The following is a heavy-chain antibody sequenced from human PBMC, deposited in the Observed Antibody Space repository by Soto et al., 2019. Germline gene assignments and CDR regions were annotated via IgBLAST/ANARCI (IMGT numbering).Heavy chain of an antibody. CDR1: GYGYSVYT. CDR3: ARVVPGAEAWFGP. J-gene: IGHJ5*02. V-gene: IGHV1-3*01. D-gene: IGHD2-2*01. CDR2: INVGSGNT. Sequence: SVKGSCKGTGYGYSVYTMNWGSQATGQTLEWMGWINVGSGNTKYSQNFQGRVSMTTDTSTTTAYMELRSLRSDDTAVYYCARVVPGAEAWFGPWVQGTPVTVSS.